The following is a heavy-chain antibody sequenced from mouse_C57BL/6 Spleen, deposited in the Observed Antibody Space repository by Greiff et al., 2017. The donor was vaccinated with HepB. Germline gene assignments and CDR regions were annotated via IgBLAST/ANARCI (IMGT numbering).Heavy chain of an antibody. CDR1: GYSITSGYY. CDR2: ISYDGSN. J-gene: IGHJ1*03. CDR3: ARPRDVGYFDV. D-gene: IGHD3-3*01. V-gene: IGHV3-6*01. Sequence: EVKLLESGPGLVKPSQSLSLTCSVTGYSITSGYYWNWIRQFPGNKLEWMGYISYDGSNNYNPSLKNRISITRDTSKNQFFLKLNSVTTEDTATYYCARPRDVGYFDVWGTGTTVTVSS.